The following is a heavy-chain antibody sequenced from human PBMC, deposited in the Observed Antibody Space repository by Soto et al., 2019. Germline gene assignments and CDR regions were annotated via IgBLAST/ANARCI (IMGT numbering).Heavy chain of an antibody. CDR2: ISYDGSNK. V-gene: IGHV3-30*03. D-gene: IGHD4-4*01. CDR1: GDAFSHYG. J-gene: IGHJ5*02. CDR3: ARDLAMTTVTTGDP. Sequence: GGSLRLSCAASGDAFSHYGMHWVRQAPGKGLEWVAVISYDGSNKYSADSVKGRFTISRDNSKNTLYLQMNSLRAEDTAVYYCARDLAMTTVTTGDPWGQGTLVTVSS.